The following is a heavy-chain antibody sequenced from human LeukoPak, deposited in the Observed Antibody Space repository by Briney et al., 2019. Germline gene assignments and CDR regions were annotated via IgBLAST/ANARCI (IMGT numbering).Heavy chain of an antibody. J-gene: IGHJ4*02. D-gene: IGHD3-22*01. V-gene: IGHV1-46*01. CDR1: GYTFSSYY. Sequence: ASVKVSCKASGYTFSSYYMHWVRQAPGQGLEWMGIFHPSGGSTSYPQKFQGRVTITRDTSTSTVYMELSSLRSEDTAVYYCARGSSGYYFFDNWGQGTLVTVSS. CDR2: FHPSGGST. CDR3: ARGSSGYYFFDN.